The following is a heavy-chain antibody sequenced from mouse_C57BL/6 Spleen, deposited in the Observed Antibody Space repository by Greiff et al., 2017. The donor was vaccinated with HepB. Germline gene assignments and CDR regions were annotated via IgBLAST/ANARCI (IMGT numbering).Heavy chain of an antibody. D-gene: IGHD2-10*01. V-gene: IGHV2-6-1*01. Sequence: VQLQQSGPGLVAPSQSLSITCTVSGFSLTSYGVHWVRQPPGKGLEWLVVIWSDGSTTYNSALKSRLSISKDNSKSQVSLNMNSLQTDDTAMYYCARQAYYGNYDAMDYWGQGTSVTVSS. CDR2: IWSDGST. CDR3: ARQAYYGNYDAMDY. CDR1: GFSLTSYG. J-gene: IGHJ4*01.